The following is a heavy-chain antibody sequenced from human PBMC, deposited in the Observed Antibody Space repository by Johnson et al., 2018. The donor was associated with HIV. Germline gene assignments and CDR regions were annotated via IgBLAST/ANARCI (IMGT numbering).Heavy chain of an antibody. CDR3: ARSRYSSASNDAFDI. Sequence: QVQLVESGGGLVKPGGSLRLSCAASGFTFSDYYMSWIRQAPGKGLEWVSYISSSGSTIYYADSVKGRFILSRDNSKNTVDLQMNSLKMEDTAVYYCARSRYSSASNDAFDIWGQGTTVTVSS. CDR1: GFTFSDYY. D-gene: IGHD6-6*01. V-gene: IGHV3-11*04. CDR2: ISSSGSTI. J-gene: IGHJ3*02.